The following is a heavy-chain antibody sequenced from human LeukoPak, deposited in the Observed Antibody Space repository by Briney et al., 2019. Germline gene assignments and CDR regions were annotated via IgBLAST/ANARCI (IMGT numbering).Heavy chain of an antibody. D-gene: IGHD3-22*01. J-gene: IGHJ3*02. V-gene: IGHV1-18*01. CDR2: ISAYNGNT. Sequence: GASVKVSCKASGYTFTSYGISWVRQAPGQGLEWMGWISAYNGNTNYAQKLQGRVTMTTDTSTSTAYMELRSLRSDDTAVYYCARDYYDSSGPTDAFDIWGQGTMVTVSS. CDR1: GYTFTSYG. CDR3: ARDYYDSSGPTDAFDI.